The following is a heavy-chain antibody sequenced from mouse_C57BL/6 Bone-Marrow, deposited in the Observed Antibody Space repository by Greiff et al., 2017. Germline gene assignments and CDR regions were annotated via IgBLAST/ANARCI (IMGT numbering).Heavy chain of an antibody. D-gene: IGHD1-1*02. V-gene: IGHV1-81*01. Sequence: VQLQQSGAELARPGASVKLSCKASGYTFTSYGISWVKQRTGQGLEWIGEIYPRSGNTYYNEKFKGKATLTADKSSRTAYMELRSLTSEDSVVYFCARERLWGGRYIDVWGTGGTVTVSP. J-gene: IGHJ1*03. CDR3: ARERLWGGRYIDV. CDR2: IYPRSGNT. CDR1: GYTFTSYG.